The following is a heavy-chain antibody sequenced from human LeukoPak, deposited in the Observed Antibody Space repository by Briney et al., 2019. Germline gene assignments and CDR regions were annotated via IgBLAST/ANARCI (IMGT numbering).Heavy chain of an antibody. J-gene: IGHJ3*02. CDR3: ARELASGMVRGVIGI. V-gene: IGHV4-39*07. Sequence: SETLSLTCTVSGGSIGSSDYYWGWIRQPPGRGLEWIGSIYYTGSTYYNPSLKSRVIISVDTSKTQFSLKLSSVTAADTAVYYCARELASGMVRGVIGIWGQGTMVTVSS. CDR1: GGSIGSSDYY. CDR2: IYYTGST. D-gene: IGHD3-10*01.